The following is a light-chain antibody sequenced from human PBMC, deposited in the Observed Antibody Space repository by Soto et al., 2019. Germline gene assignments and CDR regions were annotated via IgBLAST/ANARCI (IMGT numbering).Light chain of an antibody. Sequence: QSALTQPASVSGSPGQSITISCTGTSSDIGGYNYVSWYQQHPGKAPKLMIYDVSNRPSGASNRFSGSKSGNTASLTISGLQAEDEADYYCSSYTSRSTYVVFGGGTPLTVL. CDR3: SSYTSRSTYVV. V-gene: IGLV2-14*01. J-gene: IGLJ2*01. CDR2: DVS. CDR1: SSDIGGYNY.